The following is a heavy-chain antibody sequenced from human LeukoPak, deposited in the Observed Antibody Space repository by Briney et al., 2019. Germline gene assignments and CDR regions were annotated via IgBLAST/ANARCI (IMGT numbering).Heavy chain of an antibody. CDR2: INHSGST. CDR1: GGSFSGYY. J-gene: IGHJ5*02. CDR3: ARKGGGQLVNTRRWFDP. V-gene: IGHV4-34*01. Sequence: SETLSLTCAVYGGSFSGYYWSWIRQPPGKGLEWIGEINHSGSTNYNPSLKSRVTISLDTSKNQFSLKLSSVTAADTAVYYCARKGGGQLVNTRRWFDPWGQGTLVTVSS. D-gene: IGHD6-13*01.